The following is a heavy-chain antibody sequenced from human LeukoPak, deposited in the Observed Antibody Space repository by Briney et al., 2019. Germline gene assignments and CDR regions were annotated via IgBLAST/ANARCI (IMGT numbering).Heavy chain of an antibody. CDR1: GFTFSSYS. V-gene: IGHV3-21*01. J-gene: IGHJ6*02. Sequence: PGGSLRLSCAASGFTFSSYSMNWVRQAPGKGLEWVSSISSSSSYIYYADSVKGRFTISRDNSKNTLYLQMNSLRAEDTAVYFCAKVGGSGASYYYFGMDVWGQGTTVTASS. CDR2: ISSSSSYI. D-gene: IGHD3-10*01. CDR3: AKVGGSGASYYYFGMDV.